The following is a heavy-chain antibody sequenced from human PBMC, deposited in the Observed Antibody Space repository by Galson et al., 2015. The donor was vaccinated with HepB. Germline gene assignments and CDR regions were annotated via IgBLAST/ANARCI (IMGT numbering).Heavy chain of an antibody. Sequence: SLRLSCAVSGSPFSDYGTYWLRQGPGKGLEWVASIRYDGRTKYYGDLVGGRFTISRDTAKNTLYLQMTSLRPEDTAVYYCGKEGEPLGGWIDPWGQGTQVIVSS. CDR2: IRYDGRTK. CDR3: GKEGEPLGGWIDP. V-gene: IGHV3-30*02. D-gene: IGHD1-14*01. J-gene: IGHJ5*02. CDR1: GSPFSDYG.